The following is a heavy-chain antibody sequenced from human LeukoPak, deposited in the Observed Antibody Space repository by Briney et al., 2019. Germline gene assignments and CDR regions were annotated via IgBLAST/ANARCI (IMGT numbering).Heavy chain of an antibody. Sequence: ASVKVSCKASGYTFTSYAMNWVRQAPGQGLEWMGWINTNTGNPTYAQGFTGRFVFSLDTSVSTAYLQISSLKAEDTAVYYCAREGYSSGLYSFDPWGQGTLVTVSS. CDR1: GYTFTSYA. CDR3: AREGYSSGLYSFDP. CDR2: INTNTGNP. J-gene: IGHJ5*02. V-gene: IGHV7-4-1*02. D-gene: IGHD6-19*01.